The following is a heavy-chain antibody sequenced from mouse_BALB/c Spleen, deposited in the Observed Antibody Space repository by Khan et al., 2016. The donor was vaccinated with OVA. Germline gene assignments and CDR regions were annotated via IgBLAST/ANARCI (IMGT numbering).Heavy chain of an antibody. J-gene: IGHJ3*01. CDR1: GFNIKDTY. V-gene: IGHV14-3*02. Sequence: MQLEESGAELVRPGASVKLSCTASGFNIKDTYMHWVKQRPEQGLEWIGRIDPSNGDTKYDPKFQDKATIPTDTSSNTAYLQLSSLTSEDTAVYCCATLYGYPFPYWGQGTLVTVSA. CDR3: ATLYGYPFPY. CDR2: IDPSNGDT. D-gene: IGHD2-2*01.